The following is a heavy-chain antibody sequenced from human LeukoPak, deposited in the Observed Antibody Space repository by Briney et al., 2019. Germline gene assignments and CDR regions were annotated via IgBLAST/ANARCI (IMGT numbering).Heavy chain of an antibody. CDR2: VYYTGST. Sequence: SETLSLTCTVSGGSVSSGSYYWSWIRQPPGKGLEWTGYVYYTGSTNYNPSLKSRVTISVDTSKNQFSLKLTSVTAADTAVYYCARSGVGVAGTDRWGQGTLVTVSS. D-gene: IGHD6-19*01. CDR3: ARSGVGVAGTDR. V-gene: IGHV4-61*01. CDR1: GGSVSSGSYY. J-gene: IGHJ5*02.